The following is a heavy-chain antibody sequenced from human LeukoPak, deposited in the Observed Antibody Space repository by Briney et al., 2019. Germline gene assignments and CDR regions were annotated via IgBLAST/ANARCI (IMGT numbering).Heavy chain of an antibody. CDR3: ARGSPGVVATIGSF. D-gene: IGHD5-12*01. Sequence: GGSLRLSCAASGFTFSSYSMNWVRQAPGKGLEWVSSISSSSSYIYCADSVKGRFTISRDNAKNSLYLQMNSLRAEDTAVYYCARGSPGVVATIGSFWGQGTLVTVSS. J-gene: IGHJ4*02. CDR1: GFTFSSYS. V-gene: IGHV3-21*01. CDR2: ISSSSSYI.